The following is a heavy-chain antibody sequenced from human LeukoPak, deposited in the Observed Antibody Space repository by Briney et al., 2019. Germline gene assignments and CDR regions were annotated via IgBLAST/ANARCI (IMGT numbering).Heavy chain of an antibody. V-gene: IGHV1-2*02. D-gene: IGHD3-22*01. CDR3: ARDRASMIVVIISPDAFDI. CDR2: INPNSGGT. J-gene: IGHJ3*02. CDR1: GYTFTGYY. Sequence: ASVKVSCKASGYTFTGYYMHWVRQAPGQGLEWMGWINPNSGGTNYAQKFQGRVTMTTDTSTSTAYMEVRSLRSDDTAVYYCARDRASMIVVIISPDAFDIWGQGTMVTVSS.